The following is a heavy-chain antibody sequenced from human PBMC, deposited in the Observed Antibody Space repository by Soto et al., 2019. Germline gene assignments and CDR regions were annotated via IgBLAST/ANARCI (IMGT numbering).Heavy chain of an antibody. J-gene: IGHJ6*02. CDR1: GFTFSSYA. CDR2: ISYDGSNK. V-gene: IGHV3-30-3*01. CDR3: ARSPSGWENPYYYYGMDV. Sequence: PGGSLRLSWAASGFTFSSYAMHWVRQAPGKGLEWVAVISYDGSNKYYADSVKGRFTISRDNSKNTLYLQMNSLRAEDTAVYYCARSPSGWENPYYYYGMDVWGQGTTVTVSS. D-gene: IGHD6-19*01.